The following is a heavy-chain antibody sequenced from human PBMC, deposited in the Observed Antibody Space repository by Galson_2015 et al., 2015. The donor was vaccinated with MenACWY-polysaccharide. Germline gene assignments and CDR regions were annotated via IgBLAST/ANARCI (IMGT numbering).Heavy chain of an antibody. J-gene: IGHJ4*02. CDR3: ARGVRYIVATKNRPSYYFDY. Sequence: SVKVSCKASGYTFTSYDINWVRQATGQGLECMGWMNPNSGNTGYAQKFQGRVTMTRNTSISTAYMELSSLRSEDTAVYYCARGVRYIVATKNRPSYYFDYWGQGTLVTVSS. D-gene: IGHD5-12*01. CDR1: GYTFTSYD. V-gene: IGHV1-8*01. CDR2: MNPNSGNT.